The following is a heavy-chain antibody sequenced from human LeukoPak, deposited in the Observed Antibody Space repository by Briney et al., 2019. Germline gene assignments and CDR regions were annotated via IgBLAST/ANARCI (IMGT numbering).Heavy chain of an antibody. CDR1: GVSISSYY. D-gene: IGHD3-22*01. V-gene: IGHV4-59*01. CDR3: ARDYYDSSGYNWFDP. CDR2: IHYSGST. J-gene: IGHJ5*02. Sequence: NASETLSLTCTVSGVSISSYYWSWIRQPPGKGLEWIGYIHYSGSTNYNPSLKSRVTISVDTSKNQFSLKLSSVTAADTAVYYCARDYYDSSGYNWFDPWGQGTLVTVSS.